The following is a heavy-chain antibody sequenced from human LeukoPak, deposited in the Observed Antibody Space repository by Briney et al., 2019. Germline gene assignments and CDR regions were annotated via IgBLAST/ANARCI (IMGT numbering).Heavy chain of an antibody. J-gene: IGHJ4*02. V-gene: IGHV4-34*01. CDR2: INHSGST. Sequence: SETLSLTCAVYGGSFSGYYWSWIRQPPGKGLEWIGEINHSGSTNYNPSLKSRVTISVDTSKNQFSLKLSSVTAADTAVYYCARGLRQLWSKGYFDYWGQGTLVTVSS. D-gene: IGHD5-18*01. CDR3: ARGLRQLWSKGYFDY. CDR1: GGSFSGYY.